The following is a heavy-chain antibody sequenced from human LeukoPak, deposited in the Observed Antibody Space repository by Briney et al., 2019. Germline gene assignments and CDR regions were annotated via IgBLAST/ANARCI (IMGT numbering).Heavy chain of an antibody. CDR3: ARSPFDYFDQ. CDR1: GYSFTSYW. CDR2: IHPGDSDT. V-gene: IGHV5-51*01. Sequence: GESLKISCKASGYSFTSYWIGWVRQMPGKGLEWVGIIHPGDSDTRYSPSIQGQVTISVDKSISTAYLQWSSLEASDTAMYYCARSPFDYFDQWAQGTLVTVSS. D-gene: IGHD3-3*01. J-gene: IGHJ4*02.